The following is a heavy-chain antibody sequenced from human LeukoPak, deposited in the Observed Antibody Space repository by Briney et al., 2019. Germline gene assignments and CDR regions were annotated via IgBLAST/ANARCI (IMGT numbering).Heavy chain of an antibody. CDR2: ISYDGSNK. Sequence: PGGSLRLSCAASGFTFSSYAMHWVRQAPGKGREWVAVISYDGSNKYYADSVKGRFTISRDNSKNTLYLQMNSLRAEDTAVYYCARDLLWVGIDTHLVRDAFDIWGQGTMVTVSS. D-gene: IGHD3-10*01. J-gene: IGHJ3*02. V-gene: IGHV3-30-3*01. CDR1: GFTFSSYA. CDR3: ARDLLWVGIDTHLVRDAFDI.